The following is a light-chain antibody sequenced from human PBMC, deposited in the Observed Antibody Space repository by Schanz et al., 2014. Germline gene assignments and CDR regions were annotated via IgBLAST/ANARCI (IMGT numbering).Light chain of an antibody. Sequence: QSALTQPASVSGSPGQSITISCTGTSGDVGAYNYVSWYQHHPGKAPKLMIFDVSHRPSGVSHRFSGSKSGNTASLTISGLQAEDEAHYYCAAWDDSLNGRGVFGGGTKLTVL. CDR1: SGDVGAYNY. V-gene: IGLV2-14*03. CDR3: AAWDDSLNGRGV. CDR2: DVS. J-gene: IGLJ3*02.